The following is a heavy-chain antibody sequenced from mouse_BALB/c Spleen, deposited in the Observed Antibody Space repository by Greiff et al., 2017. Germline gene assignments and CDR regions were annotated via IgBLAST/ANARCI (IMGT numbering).Heavy chain of an antibody. CDR2: ISYSGST. CDR1: GDSITSGY. CDR3: AGCRYDDPDYYAMDY. J-gene: IGHJ4*01. Sequence: VQLQQSGPSLVKPSQTLSLTCSVTGDSITSGYWNWIRKFPGNKLEYMGYISYSGSTYYNPSLKSRIAITRDTSKNQYYLQLNSVTTEDTATYYCAGCRYDDPDYYAMDYWGQGTSVTVSS. V-gene: IGHV3-8*02. D-gene: IGHD2-14*01.